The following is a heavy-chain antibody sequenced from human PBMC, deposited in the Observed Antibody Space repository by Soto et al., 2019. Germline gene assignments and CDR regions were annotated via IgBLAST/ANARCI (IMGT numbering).Heavy chain of an antibody. CDR1: GGSFSGYY. V-gene: IGHV4-34*01. CDR3: ARSPAFFWSAPDRYFDY. J-gene: IGHJ4*02. D-gene: IGHD3-3*01. Sequence: SETLSLTCAVYGGSFSGYYWSWIRQPPGKGLEWIGEINHSGSTNYNPSLKSRVTISVDTSKNQFSLKLSSVTAADTAVYYCARSPAFFWSAPDRYFDYWGQGTLVTVSS. CDR2: INHSGST.